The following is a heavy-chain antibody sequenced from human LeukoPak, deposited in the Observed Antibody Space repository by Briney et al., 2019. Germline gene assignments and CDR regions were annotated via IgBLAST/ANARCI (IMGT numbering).Heavy chain of an antibody. CDR2: ISYDGSNK. D-gene: IGHD4-17*01. CDR1: GFTFSSYG. V-gene: IGHV3-30*18. J-gene: IGHJ4*02. CDR3: AKSRYYGDYEALGY. Sequence: PGGSLRLSCAASGFTFSSYGMHWVRQAPGKGLEWVAVISYDGSNKYYADSVKGRFTISRDNSKNTLYLQMNSLRAEDTAVYYCAKSRYYGDYEALGYWGQGTLVTVSS.